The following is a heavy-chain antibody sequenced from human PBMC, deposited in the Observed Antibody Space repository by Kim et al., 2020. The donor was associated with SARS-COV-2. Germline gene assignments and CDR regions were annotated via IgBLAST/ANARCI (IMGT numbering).Heavy chain of an antibody. Sequence: GGSLRLSCAASGFNFDEYDMNWVRQAPGKELEWVSGISWNSGRINYAASVEGRFTISRDNAKSSLYLQMDSLRPEDTALYYCGKDVARSSGWWCRLYYYYGMDVWGAAPTIIFSS. D-gene: IGHD6-19*01. CDR2: ISWNSGRI. CDR3: GKDVARSSGWWCRLYYYYGMDV. J-gene: IGHJ6*04. CDR1: GFNFDEYD. V-gene: IGHV3-9*01.